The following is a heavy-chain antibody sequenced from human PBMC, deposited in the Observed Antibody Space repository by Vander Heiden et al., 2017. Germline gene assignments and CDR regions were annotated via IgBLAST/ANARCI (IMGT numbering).Heavy chain of an antibody. Sequence: QVQLVQSGSELKKPGASVKVSCKASGYTFTNYAIIWVRQAPGQGLQWVGWINTDTGEPTYAQAFTGRFVFSLDTSVTTAYLQISSLEAEDSAVYYCARDYSYYYGLDVWGQGTTVTVSS. CDR3: ARDYSYYYGLDV. CDR2: INTDTGEP. CDR1: GYTFTNYA. V-gene: IGHV7-4-1*02. J-gene: IGHJ6*02.